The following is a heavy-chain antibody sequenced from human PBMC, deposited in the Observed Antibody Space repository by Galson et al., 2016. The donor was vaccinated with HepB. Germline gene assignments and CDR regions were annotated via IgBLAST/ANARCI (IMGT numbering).Heavy chain of an antibody. CDR2: ISSAETI. CDR1: GFMFSSYS. J-gene: IGHJ4*02. D-gene: IGHD6-6*01. Sequence: SLRLSCAASGFMFSSYSMNWVRQAPGTGLEWVSHISSAETIYYADSVKGRFTISRDNAKNSLYLQLHSLRVEDTAVYYCASADFEYGNSSFWGQGSLVTVSS. CDR3: ASADFEYGNSSF. V-gene: IGHV3-69-1*01.